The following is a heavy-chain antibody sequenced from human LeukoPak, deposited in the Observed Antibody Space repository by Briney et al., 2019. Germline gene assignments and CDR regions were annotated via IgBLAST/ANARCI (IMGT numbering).Heavy chain of an antibody. CDR1: GGSISSGGYY. D-gene: IGHD5-12*01. Sequence: SQTLSLTCTVSGGSISSGGYYWSGIRQHPGKGVEWIGYIYYSGSTYYNPSLKSRVTISVDTSKNQFSLKLSSVTAADTAVYYCARDGGYSGYEPHFDYWGQGTLVTVSS. V-gene: IGHV4-31*03. CDR3: ARDGGYSGYEPHFDY. J-gene: IGHJ4*02. CDR2: IYYSGST.